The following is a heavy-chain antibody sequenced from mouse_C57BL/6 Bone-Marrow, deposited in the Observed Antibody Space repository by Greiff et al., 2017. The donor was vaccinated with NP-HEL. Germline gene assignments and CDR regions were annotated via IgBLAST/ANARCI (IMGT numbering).Heavy chain of an antibody. CDR2: ISSGGSYT. CDR3: ARRNGGNWDYFDY. V-gene: IGHV5-6*01. Sequence: EVQVVESGGDLVKPGGSLKLSCAASGFTFSSYGMSWVRQTPDKRLEWVATISSGGSYTYYPASVKGRFTISRDNAKNTLYLQMSSLKSEDTAMYYCARRNGGNWDYFDYWGQGTTLTVSS. J-gene: IGHJ2*01. CDR1: GFTFSSYG. D-gene: IGHD4-1*01.